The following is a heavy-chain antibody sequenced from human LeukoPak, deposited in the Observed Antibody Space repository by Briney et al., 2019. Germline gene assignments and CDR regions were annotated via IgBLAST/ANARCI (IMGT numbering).Heavy chain of an antibody. CDR1: GGSFSGYY. CDR3: ARGRPTYYYGSGIFDY. D-gene: IGHD3-10*01. CDR2: INHSGST. J-gene: IGHJ4*02. V-gene: IGHV4-34*01. Sequence: SETLSLTCAVYGGSFSGYYWSWIRQPPGKGLEWIGEINHSGSTNYNPPLKGQPTISLDTSKNQFSLKLSSVTAADTAVYYCARGRPTYYYGSGIFDYWGQGTLVTVSS.